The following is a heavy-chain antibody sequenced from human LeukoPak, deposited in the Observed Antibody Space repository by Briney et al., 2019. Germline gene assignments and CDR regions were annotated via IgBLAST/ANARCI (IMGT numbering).Heavy chain of an antibody. Sequence: SETLSLTCTVSGGSISNYYWSWIRQPPGKGLEWIGYIHYSGSTSYNPSLKSRVTISVDTSKNQFSLKLRFVTPADTAVYYCARTTEGYCSGGSCYYYYYYMDVWGKGTTVTVSS. CDR1: GGSISNYY. V-gene: IGHV4-59*01. CDR2: IHYSGST. CDR3: ARTTEGYCSGGSCYYYYYYMDV. D-gene: IGHD2-15*01. J-gene: IGHJ6*03.